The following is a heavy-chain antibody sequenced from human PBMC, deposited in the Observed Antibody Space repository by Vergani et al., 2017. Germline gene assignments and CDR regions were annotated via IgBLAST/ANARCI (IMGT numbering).Heavy chain of an antibody. CDR3: ARAGYSSGYYYYFDY. CDR1: GGSISSGGYY. CDR2: IYYSGST. D-gene: IGHD3-22*01. Sequence: QVQLQESGPGLVKPSETLSLTCTVSGGSISSGGYYWSWIRPPPGKGLEWIGYIYYSGSTYYNPSLKSRVTISVDTSKNQFSLKLSSVTAADTAVYYCARAGYSSGYYYYFDYGGQGTLVTVSS. V-gene: IGHV4-31*03. J-gene: IGHJ4*02.